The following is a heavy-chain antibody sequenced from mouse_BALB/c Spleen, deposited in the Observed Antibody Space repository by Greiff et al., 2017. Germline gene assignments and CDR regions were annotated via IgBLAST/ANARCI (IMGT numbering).Heavy chain of an antibody. V-gene: IGHV1-7*01. Sequence: QVQLQQSGAELAKPGASVKMSCKASGYTFTSYWMHWVKQRPGQGLEWIGYINPSTGYTEYNQKFKDKATLTADKSSSTAYMQLSSLTSEDSAVYYCASVLRAFAYWGQGTLVTVSA. J-gene: IGHJ3*01. CDR1: GYTFTSYW. CDR3: ASVLRAFAY. CDR2: INPSTGYT. D-gene: IGHD1-1*01.